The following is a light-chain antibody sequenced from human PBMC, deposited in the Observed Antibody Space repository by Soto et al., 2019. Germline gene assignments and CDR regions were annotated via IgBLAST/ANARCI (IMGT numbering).Light chain of an antibody. Sequence: DIQMTQSPSSLSPSVGDRVTITCRASQDISTYLNWYQQKPGKAPKILIYAASSLQSGVTSRFSGSESETDFTLAISSLQPEDVATYSCQQNYSTAWTLGQGTKVEIK. J-gene: IGKJ1*01. CDR2: AAS. V-gene: IGKV1-39*01. CDR3: QQNYSTAWT. CDR1: QDISTY.